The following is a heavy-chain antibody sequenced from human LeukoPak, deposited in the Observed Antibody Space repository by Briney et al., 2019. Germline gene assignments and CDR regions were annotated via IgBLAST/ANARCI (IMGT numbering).Heavy chain of an antibody. D-gene: IGHD1-26*01. CDR3: ARGLGAREVGY. J-gene: IGHJ4*02. CDR2: IYHSGST. V-gene: IGHV4-4*02. Sequence: PSETLSLTCAVSGGSISSNHWWNWVRLPPGKGLEWIGEIYHSGSTNYNPSLKSRVTISVDKPKNQFSLKLSSIDAADTAVYYCARGLGAREVGYWGQGTLVAVSS. CDR1: GGSISSNHW.